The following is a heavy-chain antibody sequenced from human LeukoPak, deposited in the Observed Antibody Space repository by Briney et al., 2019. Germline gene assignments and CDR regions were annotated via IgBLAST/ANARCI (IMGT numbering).Heavy chain of an antibody. Sequence: GGSLRLSCAASGFTFSSYSMNWVRQAPGKGLEWVSGIGGSGDDRYYADSVKGRFTISRDNTKNTLYLQMHSLRAEDTALYYCAKATRGDSWGQGTLVTVSS. D-gene: IGHD3-10*01. CDR1: GFTFSSYS. V-gene: IGHV3-23*01. CDR2: IGGSGDDR. J-gene: IGHJ4*02. CDR3: AKATRGDS.